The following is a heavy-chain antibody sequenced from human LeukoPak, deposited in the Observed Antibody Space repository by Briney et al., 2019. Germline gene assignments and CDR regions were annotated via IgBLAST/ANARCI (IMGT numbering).Heavy chain of an antibody. CDR3: ARERGYSYGYSDY. J-gene: IGHJ4*02. D-gene: IGHD5-18*01. Sequence: GGSLRLSCAASGFTFSSYSMNWVRQAPGKGRGWVSYISSSSSSIDYADSVKGRFTISRDNAKNSLHLQMNSLRAEDTAVYYCARERGYSYGYSDYWGQGTLVTVSS. V-gene: IGHV3-48*04. CDR1: GFTFSSYS. CDR2: ISSSSSSI.